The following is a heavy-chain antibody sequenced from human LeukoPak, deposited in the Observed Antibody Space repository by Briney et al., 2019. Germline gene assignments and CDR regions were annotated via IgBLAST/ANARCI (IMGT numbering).Heavy chain of an antibody. D-gene: IGHD3-22*01. V-gene: IGHV4-39*07. Sequence: NPGGSLRLSCAASGFTFSSYSMNWVRQPPGKGLEWIGSIYYSGSTYYNPSLKSRVTISVDTSKNQFSLKLSSVTAADTAVYYCAREIYYYDSSGYDAFDIWGQGTMVTVSS. CDR2: IYYSGST. J-gene: IGHJ3*02. CDR1: GFTFSSYS. CDR3: AREIYYYDSSGYDAFDI.